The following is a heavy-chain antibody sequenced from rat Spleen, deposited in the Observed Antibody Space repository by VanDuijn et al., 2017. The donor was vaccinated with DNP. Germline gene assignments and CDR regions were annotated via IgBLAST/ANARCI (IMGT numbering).Heavy chain of an antibody. V-gene: IGHV5-20*01. D-gene: IGHD5-1*01. CDR3: TGSQTGRGFAY. J-gene: IGHJ3*01. Sequence: EVQLVESGGDLVQPGRSLKLSCAASGFTFSNYYMAWVRQAPAKGLEWVATISYNGGTPYYRDSVKGRFTISRDDAKSSLYLQMNSLRSEDTATYYCTGSQTGRGFAYWGQGTLVTVSS. CDR2: ISYNGGTP. CDR1: GFTFSNYY.